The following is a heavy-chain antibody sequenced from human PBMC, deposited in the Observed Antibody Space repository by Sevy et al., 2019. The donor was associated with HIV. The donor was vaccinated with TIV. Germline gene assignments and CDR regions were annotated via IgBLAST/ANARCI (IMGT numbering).Heavy chain of an antibody. V-gene: IGHV3-23*01. CDR3: AREGCTKPHDY. CDR2: LSFGWGEI. CDR1: GFTFSKYS. D-gene: IGHD2-8*01. J-gene: IGHJ4*02. Sequence: GGSLRLSCAASGFTFSKYSMSWVRQPPGKGLEWVSTLSFGWGEINYADSVKGRFTISRDNSKGSVYLQMNNLRPEETAVYYCAREGCTKPHDYWGQGTLVTVSS.